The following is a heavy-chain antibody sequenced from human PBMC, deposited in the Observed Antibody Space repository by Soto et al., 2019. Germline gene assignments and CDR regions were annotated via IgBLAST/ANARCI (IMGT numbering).Heavy chain of an antibody. J-gene: IGHJ4*02. Sequence: QVQLVQSGAEVKKPGASVKVSCKASGYTFTSYYMHWVRQAPGQGLEWMGIINPSGGSTSYAQKFQGRFTMTRDTSTRTVYMELSSLRSEDTAVYYCAIGYSSSWSHPLVDYWGQGTLVTVSS. CDR1: GYTFTSYY. D-gene: IGHD6-13*01. CDR2: INPSGGST. V-gene: IGHV1-46*01. CDR3: AIGYSSSWSHPLVDY.